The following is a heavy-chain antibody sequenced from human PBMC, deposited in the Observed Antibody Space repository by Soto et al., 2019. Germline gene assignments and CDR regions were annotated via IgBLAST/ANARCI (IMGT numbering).Heavy chain of an antibody. CDR1: GGSISSSSYY. V-gene: IGHV4-39*01. J-gene: IGHJ5*02. CDR3: ARGISSSSLSRFDP. CDR2: IYYSGST. D-gene: IGHD6-6*01. Sequence: SETLSLTCTVSGGSISSSSYYWGWIRQPPGKGLEWIGSIYYSGSTYYNPSLKSRVTISVDTSKNQFSLKLSPVTAADTAVYYCARGISSSSLSRFDPWGQGTLVTVSS.